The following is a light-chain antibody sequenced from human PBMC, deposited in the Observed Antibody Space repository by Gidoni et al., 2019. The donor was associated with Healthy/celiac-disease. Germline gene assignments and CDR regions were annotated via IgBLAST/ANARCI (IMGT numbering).Light chain of an antibody. Sequence: QSALTQPASVSGSPGQSITISCTGTSSDVGGYHYVSWYPQHPGKAPKLMIYDVSNRPSGVSNRFSGSKSGNTASLTISGLQAEDEADYYCSSYTSSSTLGVFGTGTKVTVL. CDR1: SSDVGGYHY. CDR3: SSYTSSSTLGV. CDR2: DVS. V-gene: IGLV2-14*01. J-gene: IGLJ1*01.